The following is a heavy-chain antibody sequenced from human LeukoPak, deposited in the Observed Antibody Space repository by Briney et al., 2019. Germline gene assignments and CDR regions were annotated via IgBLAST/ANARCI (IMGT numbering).Heavy chain of an antibody. CDR1: GGSFSGYY. CDR2: INHSGST. D-gene: IGHD3-10*01. CDR3: ARHRRMYGSGSYYYYYYCMDV. V-gene: IGHV4-34*01. Sequence: ASETLSLTCAVYGGSFSGYYWSWIRQPPRKGLELIGEINHSGSTNYNPSLKSRVTISVDTSKNQFYLKLSSVTAADTAAYYCARHRRMYGSGSYYYYYYCMDVWGKGTTVTISS. J-gene: IGHJ6*03.